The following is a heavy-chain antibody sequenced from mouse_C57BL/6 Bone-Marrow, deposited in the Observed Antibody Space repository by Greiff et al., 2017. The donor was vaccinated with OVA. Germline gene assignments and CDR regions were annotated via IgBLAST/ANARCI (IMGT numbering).Heavy chain of an antibody. D-gene: IGHD2-3*01. CDR1: GFTFSNYW. Sequence: EVKVEESGGGLVQPGGSMKLSCVASGFTFSNYWMNWVRQSPEKGLEWVAQIRFKSDNYATHYAESVKGRFTISRDDSKSSVYLQMNKLRAEDTGIYYGTGDGYKRYWYFDVWGTGTTVTVSS. CDR2: IRFKSDNYAT. V-gene: IGHV6-3*01. CDR3: TGDGYKRYWYFDV. J-gene: IGHJ1*03.